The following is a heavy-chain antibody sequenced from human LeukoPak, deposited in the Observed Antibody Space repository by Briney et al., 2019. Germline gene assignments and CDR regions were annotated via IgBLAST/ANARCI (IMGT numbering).Heavy chain of an antibody. V-gene: IGHV3-30*02. J-gene: IGHJ4*02. CDR3: AKDSLADIDY. CDR2: IRHDGSIK. CDR1: GFIFSTYG. Sequence: GGSLRLSCAASGFIFSTYGMYWVRQAPGKGLEWVAFIRHDGSIKNYADSVKGRSTISRDNSKNALYLQMNSLRAEDTAVYYCAKDSLADIDYWGQGTLVTVSS. D-gene: IGHD3-16*01.